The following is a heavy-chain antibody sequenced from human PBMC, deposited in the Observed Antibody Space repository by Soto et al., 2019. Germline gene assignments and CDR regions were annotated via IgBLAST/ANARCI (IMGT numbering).Heavy chain of an antibody. V-gene: IGHV3-30*18. CDR1: GFTFSSYG. CDR3: AKEPNKARGLWFDP. Sequence: GGSLRLSCAASGFTFSSYGMHWVRQAPGKGLEWVAVISYDGSNKYYADSVKGRFTISRDNSKNTLYLQMNSLRAEDTAVYYCAKEPNKARGLWFDPWGQGTLVTVSS. J-gene: IGHJ5*02. D-gene: IGHD3-10*01. CDR2: ISYDGSNK.